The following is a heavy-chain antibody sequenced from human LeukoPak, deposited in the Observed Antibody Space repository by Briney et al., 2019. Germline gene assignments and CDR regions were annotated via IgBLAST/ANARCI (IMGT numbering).Heavy chain of an antibody. Sequence: GGSLRLSCAASGFTFSRYSMNWVREAPGKGLEWVSSISSSRSYIYYADSVKGRFTISRDNAKNSLYLQMNSLRAEDTAVYYCARDQGYCSGGSCWEDYWYGMDVWGQGTTVTVSS. J-gene: IGHJ6*02. CDR1: GFTFSRYS. D-gene: IGHD2-15*01. V-gene: IGHV3-21*01. CDR2: ISSSRSYI. CDR3: ARDQGYCSGGSCWEDYWYGMDV.